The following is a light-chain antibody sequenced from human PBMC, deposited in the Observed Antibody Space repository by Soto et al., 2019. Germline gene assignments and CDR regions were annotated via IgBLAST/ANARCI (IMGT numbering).Light chain of an antibody. V-gene: IGKV1-5*01. CDR3: QHYYGFSRT. Sequence: DIQMTQSPPTLSASVGDRATITCRASQGIVRWLAWYQQKPGKAPKLLIYDASSLESGVPSRFSGSGAGTEFTLTISSLQPDDFATYYCQHYYGFSRTFGQGTKVDIK. J-gene: IGKJ1*01. CDR1: QGIVRW. CDR2: DAS.